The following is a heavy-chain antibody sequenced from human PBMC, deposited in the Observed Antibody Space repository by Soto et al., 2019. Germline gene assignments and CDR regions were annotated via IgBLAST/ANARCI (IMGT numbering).Heavy chain of an antibody. CDR2: INHSGST. D-gene: IGHD3-10*01. Sequence: PSETLSLTCAVYGGSFSCYYWSWIRQPPGKGLEWIGEINHSGSTNYNPSLKSRVTISVDTSKNQFSLKLSSVTAADTAVYYCARQGWFGELVGWFDPWGQGTLVTVSS. V-gene: IGHV4-34*01. J-gene: IGHJ5*02. CDR3: ARQGWFGELVGWFDP. CDR1: GGSFSCYY.